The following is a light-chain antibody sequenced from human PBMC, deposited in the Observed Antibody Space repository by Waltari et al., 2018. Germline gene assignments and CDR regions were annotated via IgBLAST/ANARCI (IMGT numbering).Light chain of an antibody. CDR1: SNDVGGYNR. Sequence: QSALTQPASVSGSPGQSITISCTGTSNDVGGYNRVSWHQQPPGTVPKRMIYEVTHRPSGVPDRFSGSKSGNTASLTISGLQAEDEADYYCSSFTSSNTWVFGGGTKLTVL. V-gene: IGLV2-18*02. CDR3: SSFTSSNTWV. J-gene: IGLJ3*02. CDR2: EVT.